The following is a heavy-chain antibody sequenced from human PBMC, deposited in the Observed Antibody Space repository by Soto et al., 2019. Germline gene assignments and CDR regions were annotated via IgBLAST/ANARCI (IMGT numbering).Heavy chain of an antibody. CDR1: GFTVSSNY. D-gene: IGHD4-17*01. V-gene: IGHV3-53*02. J-gene: IGHJ4*02. CDR3: ARARTAVYDF. CDR2: IYTGGST. Sequence: EVQLVETGGGLIQPGGSLRLSCAASGFTVSSNYMSWVRQAPGKGLEWVSVIYTGGSTYYADSVKGRFTISRDNSRNTLYLRMNSLRAEDTAVYYCARARTAVYDFWGQGTLVTVSS.